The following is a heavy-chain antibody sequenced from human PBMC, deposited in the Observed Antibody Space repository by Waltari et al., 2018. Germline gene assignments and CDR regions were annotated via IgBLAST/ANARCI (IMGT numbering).Heavy chain of an antibody. D-gene: IGHD3-9*01. J-gene: IGHJ3*02. CDR1: GGSISSHY. V-gene: IGHV4-59*11. CDR2: IYYSGST. CDR3: AREQGLRYFDWSKNTDPAFDI. Sequence: QVQLQESGPGLVKPSETLSLTCTVSGGSISSHYWSWIRQPPGKGREWIGYIYYSGSTNYNPSLKSRVTISVDTSKNQFSLKLSSVTAADTAVYYCAREQGLRYFDWSKNTDPAFDIWGQGTMVTVSS.